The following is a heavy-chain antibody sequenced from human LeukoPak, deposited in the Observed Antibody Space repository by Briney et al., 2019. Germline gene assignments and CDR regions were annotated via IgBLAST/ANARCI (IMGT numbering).Heavy chain of an antibody. J-gene: IGHJ4*02. V-gene: IGHV1-2*02. CDR3: ARARGSGSYYGLLVDY. CDR2: INPNSGGT. CDR1: GYTFTGYY. D-gene: IGHD1-26*01. Sequence: ASVKVSCKASGYTFTGYYMHWVRQAPGQGLEWMGWINPNSGGTNYAQKFQGRVTMTRDTSISTAYMELSRLRSDDTAVYYCARARGSGSYYGLLVDYWGQGTLVTVSS.